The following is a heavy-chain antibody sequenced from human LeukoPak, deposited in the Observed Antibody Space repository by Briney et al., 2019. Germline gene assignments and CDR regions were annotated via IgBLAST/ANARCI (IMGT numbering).Heavy chain of an antibody. V-gene: IGHV3-43D*03. CDR3: AKDMLRYYYYYYGMDV. Sequence: GGSLGLSRAASGFTFDDYAMHWVRQAPGKGLEWVSLISWDGGSTYYADSVKGRFTISRDNSKNSLYLQMNSLRAEDTALYYCAKDMLRYYYYYYGMDVWGQGTTVTVSS. J-gene: IGHJ6*02. CDR1: GFTFDDYA. CDR2: ISWDGGST.